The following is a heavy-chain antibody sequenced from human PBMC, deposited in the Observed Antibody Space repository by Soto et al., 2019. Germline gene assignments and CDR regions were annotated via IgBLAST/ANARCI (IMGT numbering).Heavy chain of an antibody. Sequence: SETLSLTCTISGGSVSVYYWSWIRQSTGQGLEWIGYIYASGSPYYNPSLRSRVTISADTSKNQISLKLTSPTAADTAVYYCARGVGSSPPQYWGRGTLATVSS. CDR3: ARGVGSSPPQY. D-gene: IGHD1-26*01. CDR1: GGSVSVYY. CDR2: IYASGSP. J-gene: IGHJ4*02. V-gene: IGHV4-59*02.